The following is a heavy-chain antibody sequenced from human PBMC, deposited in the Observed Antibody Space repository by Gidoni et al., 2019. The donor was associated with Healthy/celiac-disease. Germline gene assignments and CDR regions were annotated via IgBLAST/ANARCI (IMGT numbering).Heavy chain of an antibody. J-gene: IGHJ4*02. D-gene: IGHD3-22*01. CDR3: ARVNGVPLLRNYYDSSGYYDY. CDR1: GGSFRGYY. V-gene: IGHV4-34*01. Sequence: QVQLQQWGAGLLKPSETLSLTCAVYGGSFRGYYWSWIRQPTGKGLESIGEINHSGSTNDNPSLKSRVTISVDTSKNQFSLKLSSVTAADTAVYYCARVNGVPLLRNYYDSSGYYDYWGQGTLVTVSS. CDR2: INHSGST.